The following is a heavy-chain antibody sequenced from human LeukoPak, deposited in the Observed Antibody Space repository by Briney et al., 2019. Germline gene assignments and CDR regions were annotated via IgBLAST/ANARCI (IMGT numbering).Heavy chain of an antibody. J-gene: IGHJ4*02. CDR2: ISAYNGNT. Sequence: ASVKVSCKASGYTFTSYDINWVRQAPGQGLEWMGWISAYNGNTNYAQKLQGRVTMTTDTSTSTAYMELRSLRSDDTAVYYCARDLGYYDFWSGYSAIDYWGQGTLVTVSS. CDR3: ARDLGYYDFWSGYSAIDY. CDR1: GYTFTSYD. V-gene: IGHV1-18*01. D-gene: IGHD3-3*01.